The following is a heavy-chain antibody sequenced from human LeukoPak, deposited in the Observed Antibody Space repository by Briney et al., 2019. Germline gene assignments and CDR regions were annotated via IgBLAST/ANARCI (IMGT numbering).Heavy chain of an antibody. D-gene: IGHD3-10*01. V-gene: IGHV7-4-1*02. Sequence: ASVKVSCKASGYTFTSYAMNWVRQAPGQGLEWMGWINTNTGNPTYAQGFTGRFVFSMDTSVSTAYLQISSLKAEDTAVYYCARPAGLLWFGEYFYFEYWGQGTLVTVSS. J-gene: IGHJ4*02. CDR2: INTNTGNP. CDR3: ARPAGLLWFGEYFYFEY. CDR1: GYTFTSYA.